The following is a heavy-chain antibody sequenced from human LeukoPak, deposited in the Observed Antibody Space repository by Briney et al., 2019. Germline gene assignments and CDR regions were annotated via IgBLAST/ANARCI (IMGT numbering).Heavy chain of an antibody. D-gene: IGHD3-10*01. CDR1: GGSISSSSYY. CDR2: IYYSGST. Sequence: SETLSLTCTVSGGSISSSSYYWGWIRQPPGKGLEWIGSIYYSGSTYYNPSLKSRVTISVDTSKNQFSLKLSSVTAADTAVYYCARDPLELMRGVFDYWGQGTLVTVSS. CDR3: ARDPLELMRGVFDY. J-gene: IGHJ4*02. V-gene: IGHV4-39*07.